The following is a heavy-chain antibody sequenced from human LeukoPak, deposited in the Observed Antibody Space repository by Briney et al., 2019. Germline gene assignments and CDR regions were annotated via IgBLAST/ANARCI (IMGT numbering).Heavy chain of an antibody. CDR3: ARSELLWFGELLGGFDP. CDR1: GNSISSGDNY. V-gene: IGHV4-61*02. D-gene: IGHD3-10*01. J-gene: IGHJ5*02. Sequence: PSETLSLTCTVSGNSISSGDNYWSWIRQPAGKGLEWIGRIYTSGSTNYNPSLKSRVTMSVDTSKNQFSLKLSSVTAADTAVYYCARSELLWFGELLGGFDPWGQGTLVTVSS. CDR2: IYTSGST.